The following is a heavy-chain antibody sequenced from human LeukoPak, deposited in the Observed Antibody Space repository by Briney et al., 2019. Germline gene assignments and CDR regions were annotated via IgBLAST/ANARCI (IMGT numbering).Heavy chain of an antibody. V-gene: IGHV3-9*01. Sequence: GGSLRLSCAASGFTFDDYAMHWVRQAPGKGLEWVSGISWNSGSIGYADSVKGRFTISRDNAKNSLYLQMNSLRAEDTALYYCAKDIHSSSWPYYYYGMDVWGQGTTVTVS. D-gene: IGHD6-13*01. CDR1: GFTFDDYA. CDR3: AKDIHSSSWPYYYYGMDV. CDR2: ISWNSGSI. J-gene: IGHJ6*02.